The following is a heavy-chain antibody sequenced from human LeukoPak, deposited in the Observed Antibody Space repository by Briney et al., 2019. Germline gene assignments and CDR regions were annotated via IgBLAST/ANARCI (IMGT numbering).Heavy chain of an antibody. CDR3: AREDVVPAAMGTYYYYYGMDV. J-gene: IGHJ6*02. D-gene: IGHD2-2*01. Sequence: GASVKASCKASGGTFSSYAISWVRQAPGQGLEWMGRIIPILGIANYAQKFQGRVTITADKSTSTAYMELSSLRSEDTAVYYCAREDVVPAAMGTYYYYYGMDVWGQGTTVTVSS. V-gene: IGHV1-69*04. CDR1: GGTFSSYA. CDR2: IIPILGIA.